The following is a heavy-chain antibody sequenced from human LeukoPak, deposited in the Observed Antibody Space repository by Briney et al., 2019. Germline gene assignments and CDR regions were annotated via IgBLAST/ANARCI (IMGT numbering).Heavy chain of an antibody. J-gene: IGHJ4*02. CDR2: INPHSGDT. CDR1: GYTFIGYY. Sequence: ASVKVSCKASGYTFIGYYMYWVRQAPGQGLEWMGWINPHSGDTRYAQKFQGRVTMTRDTSINTAYMELSSLRSDDTAVYYCARAVTGTGGLDYWGQGTLATVSS. CDR3: ARAVTGTGGLDY. D-gene: IGHD6-19*01. V-gene: IGHV1-2*02.